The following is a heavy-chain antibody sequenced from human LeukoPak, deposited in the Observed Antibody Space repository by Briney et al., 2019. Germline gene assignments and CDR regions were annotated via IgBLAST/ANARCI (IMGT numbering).Heavy chain of an antibody. Sequence: TLSPTCTVSGGSTSSSNYYWAWIRHPPGQGLEWFGRIYYRGTAYYNPPLKSRFTISVDTSKTKFSLSLSSLTPPAPAVFSCAREEDGSGDWGPVTLVTV. J-gene: IGHJ4*02. D-gene: IGHD2-15*01. V-gene: IGHV4-39*07. CDR3: AREEDGSGD. CDR1: GGSTSSSNYY. CDR2: IYYRGTA.